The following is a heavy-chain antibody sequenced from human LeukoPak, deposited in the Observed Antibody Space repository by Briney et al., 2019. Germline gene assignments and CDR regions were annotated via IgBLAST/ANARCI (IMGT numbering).Heavy chain of an antibody. V-gene: IGHV3-15*01. CDR2: IKSKTDGGIK. CDR1: GLTLSNAW. J-gene: IGHJ4*02. CDR3: ATGRSGYFDS. Sequence: GGSLRLSCAASGLTLSNAWMTWVRQAPGKGLERVARIKSKTDGGIKDYAAPVKGTFTISRDDSENTVYLQMNSQKIEDTAVYYCATGRSGYFDSWGQGTLVFVSS.